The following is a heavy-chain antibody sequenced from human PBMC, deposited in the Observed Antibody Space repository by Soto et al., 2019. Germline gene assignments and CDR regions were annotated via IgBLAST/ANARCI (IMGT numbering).Heavy chain of an antibody. J-gene: IGHJ5*02. CDR3: AAGSYGYEDYYTRAKGNWFDV. CDR1: RFTLTNYA. Sequence: EVQMLESGGGLVQPGGSLRLSCASSRFTLTNYAMSWVRQAPGKGLEWVSAISANGAGRYYIDSVKGRFTISRDDSKNTRYLQMSSLRAEDTAVYYCAAGSYGYEDYYTRAKGNWFDVWGQGTLVTVSS. D-gene: IGHD3-3*01. V-gene: IGHV3-23*01. CDR2: ISANGAGR.